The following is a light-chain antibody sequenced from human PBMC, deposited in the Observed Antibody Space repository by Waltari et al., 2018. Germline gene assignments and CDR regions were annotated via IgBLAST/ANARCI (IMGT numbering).Light chain of an antibody. J-gene: IGKJ5*01. V-gene: IGKV3-20*01. CDR1: QSITY. CDR3: QEYGDAPIT. CDR2: AAS. Sequence: ELVLTPSTVTLSLSPGARATLSCRASQSITYLAWYQQRPGQAPRPLIYAASSRATGTPDRFSGSGSGTDFTLSISRLEPEDFAVYYCQEYGDAPITFGQGTRLDI.